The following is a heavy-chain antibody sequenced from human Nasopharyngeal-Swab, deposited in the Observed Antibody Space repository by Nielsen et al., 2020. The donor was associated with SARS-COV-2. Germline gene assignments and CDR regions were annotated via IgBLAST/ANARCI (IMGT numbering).Heavy chain of an antibody. J-gene: IGHJ4*02. D-gene: IGHD2-2*01. CDR1: GYTFTSYD. CDR2: MNPNSGNT. Sequence: ASVKVSCKASGYTFTSYDINWVRQATGQGLEWMGWMNPNSGNTGYAQKFQGRVTMTRNTSISTAYMELSSQRSEDTAVYYCARDQGIVVVPAAAADYWGQGTLVTVSS. CDR3: ARDQGIVVVPAAAADY. V-gene: IGHV1-8*01.